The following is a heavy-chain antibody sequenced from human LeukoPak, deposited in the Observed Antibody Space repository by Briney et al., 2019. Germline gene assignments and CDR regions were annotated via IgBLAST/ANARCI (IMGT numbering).Heavy chain of an antibody. J-gene: IGHJ5*02. CDR3: ARDDRSNTWSWFDP. CDR2: ISAYNGNT. D-gene: IGHD1-1*01. Sequence: GASVKVSCKASGYTFTSYGISWVRQAPGQGLEWMGWISAYNGNTQYAQKPQGRVTMTTDTSTSTAYMELRSLRSDDTAVYYCARDDRSNTWSWFDPWGQGTLVTVSS. CDR1: GYTFTSYG. V-gene: IGHV1-18*01.